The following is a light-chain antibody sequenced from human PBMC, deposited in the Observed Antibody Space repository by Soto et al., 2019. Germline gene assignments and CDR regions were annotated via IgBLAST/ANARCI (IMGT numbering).Light chain of an antibody. CDR3: QQYGSSPWT. Sequence: EIVLTHSPATLSLSPVERATLSCRASQSVSSYLAWYQQKPGQAPRLLIYDASNRATGIPARFSGSGSGTDFTLTISRLEPEDFAVYYCQQYGSSPWTFGQGTKVDIK. CDR1: QSVSSY. V-gene: IGKV3-20*01. J-gene: IGKJ1*01. CDR2: DAS.